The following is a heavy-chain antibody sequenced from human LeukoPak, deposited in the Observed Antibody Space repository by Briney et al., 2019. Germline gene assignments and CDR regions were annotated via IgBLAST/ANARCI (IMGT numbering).Heavy chain of an antibody. D-gene: IGHD3-22*01. Sequence: ASVKVSCKASGYTFSRYGISWVRQAPGQGLEWMGGINIYNGNTNYAQKLQGRVTMTTDISTSTAYMELRSLRSDDTAVYYCARDPVKYYYYTSGSNFDYLGQGTLGTGSS. CDR3: ARDPVKYYYYTSGSNFDY. V-gene: IGHV1-18*01. CDR1: GYTFSRYG. CDR2: INIYNGNT. J-gene: IGHJ4*02.